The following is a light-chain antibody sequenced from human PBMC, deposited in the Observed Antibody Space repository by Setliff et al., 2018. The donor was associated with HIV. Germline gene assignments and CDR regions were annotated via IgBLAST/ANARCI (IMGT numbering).Light chain of an antibody. CDR3: GTWDSSLSVWV. V-gene: IGLV1-51*01. Sequence: QSVLTQPPSVSAAPGQKVTISCSGSSSNIGDNYVSWYQQLPETAPKVLIHDDNKRSSGIPDRFSGSKPGTSATLGITGLQTGDEADYYCGTWDSSLSVWVFGGGT. CDR1: SSNIGDNY. J-gene: IGLJ3*02. CDR2: DDN.